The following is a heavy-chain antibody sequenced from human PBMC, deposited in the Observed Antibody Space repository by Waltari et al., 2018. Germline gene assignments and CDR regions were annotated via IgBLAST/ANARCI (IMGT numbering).Heavy chain of an antibody. CDR1: GFTLSGTW. V-gene: IGHV3-74*01. CDR3: ARGADL. J-gene: IGHJ4*02. Sequence: EVQLVESGGGLVQPGGSLRLSCAASGFTLSGTWLHWVRQVPGKGLVGVSRSSGDVSTIICAYSGKGRFTIARDTAKNTLYLQMNSLRAEDTAVYYCARGADLRGQGILVTVSS. CDR2: SSGDVSTI. D-gene: IGHD3-3*01.